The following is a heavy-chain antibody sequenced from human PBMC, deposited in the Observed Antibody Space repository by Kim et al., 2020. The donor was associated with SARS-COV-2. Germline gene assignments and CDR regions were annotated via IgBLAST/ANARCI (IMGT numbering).Heavy chain of an antibody. J-gene: IGHJ3*02. D-gene: IGHD3-3*01. CDR2: IYYSGRT. V-gene: IGHV4-31*03. CDR3: ARADTIFGVVIDAFDI. CDR1: GGSISSGGYY. Sequence: SETLSLTCTVSGGSISSGGYYWSWIRQHPGKGLEWIGYIYYSGRTYYNPSLKSRVTISVDTSKNQFSLKLSSVTAADTAVYYCARADTIFGVVIDAFDIWGQGTMVTVSS.